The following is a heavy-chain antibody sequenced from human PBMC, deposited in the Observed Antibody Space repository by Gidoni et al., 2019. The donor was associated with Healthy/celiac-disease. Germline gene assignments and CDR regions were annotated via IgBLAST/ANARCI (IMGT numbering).Heavy chain of an antibody. V-gene: IGHV1-46*01. CDR1: GYTFTSYY. J-gene: IGHJ6*02. CDR3: ARDSRVVVAASNRFYYYGMDV. Sequence: QVQLVQSGAEVKKPGASVKVSCKASGYTFTSYYMHWGRQAPGQGLEWMGIINPSGGSTSYAQKFQGRVTMTRDTSTSTVYMELSSLRSEDTAVYYCARDSRVVVAASNRFYYYGMDVWGQGTTVTVSS. D-gene: IGHD2-15*01. CDR2: INPSGGST.